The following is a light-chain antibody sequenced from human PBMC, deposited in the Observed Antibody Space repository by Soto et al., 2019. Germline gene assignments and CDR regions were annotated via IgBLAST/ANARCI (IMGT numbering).Light chain of an antibody. Sequence: DIVMTQSPDSLAVSLGERATINCKSSQSVLYSSNNKNYLAWYQQKPGQPPNLLIYWASTRESGVPDRFSGSGSGTDFTRTISSLQDEDVAVYYCQQYYTSPFTFGPGTEVDIK. CDR2: WAS. CDR1: QSVLYSSNNKNY. V-gene: IGKV4-1*01. CDR3: QQYYTSPFT. J-gene: IGKJ3*01.